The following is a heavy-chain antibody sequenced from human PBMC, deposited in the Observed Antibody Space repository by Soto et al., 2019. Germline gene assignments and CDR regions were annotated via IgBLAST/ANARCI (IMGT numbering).Heavy chain of an antibody. J-gene: IGHJ3*01. D-gene: IGHD3-16*01. V-gene: IGHV3-74*01. Sequence: EVQLVESGGGLVRPGGSLRLSCAASGFTFSYYWMHWVRQAPGKGLVWFSRIHSDGCRTTYAAFEKGRFIISRDNARNRVDLHMNSVRVEDTAVYYCARGDIGAFDLWGQVTVVTVSS. CDR3: ARGDIGAFDL. CDR2: IHSDGCRT. CDR1: GFTFSYYW.